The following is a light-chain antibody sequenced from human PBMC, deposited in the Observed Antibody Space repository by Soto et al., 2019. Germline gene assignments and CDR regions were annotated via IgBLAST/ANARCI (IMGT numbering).Light chain of an antibody. J-gene: IGKJ4*01. CDR1: QSVAKNY. CDR2: GAS. V-gene: IGKV3-20*01. CDR3: LQYASEPLT. Sequence: ETVLTQSPGTLSLSPGERATLSCRASQSVAKNYLAWYQHKPGQGPRLLISGASSRATGIPDGFSGSGSGTDFTLTISRLQPGDFAVYYCLQYASEPLTFGGGTKVEI.